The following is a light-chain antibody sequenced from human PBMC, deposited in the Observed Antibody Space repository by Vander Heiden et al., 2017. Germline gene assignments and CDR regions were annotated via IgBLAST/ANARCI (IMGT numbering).Light chain of an antibody. V-gene: IGLV3-1*01. J-gene: IGLJ3*02. CDR2: QDI. Sequence: SYELTQPPSVSVSPRQTASITCFGDKLGDKYASWYRKRPGQSPVLVIYQDIKRPTGIPERFSGSNSGNTATLTISGTQAMDEADYYCQAWDSSSVVFGGGTKLTVL. CDR3: QAWDSSSVV. CDR1: KLGDKY.